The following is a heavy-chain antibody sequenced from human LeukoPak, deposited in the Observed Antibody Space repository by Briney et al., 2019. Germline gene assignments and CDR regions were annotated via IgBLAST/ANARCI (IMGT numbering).Heavy chain of an antibody. J-gene: IGHJ4*02. D-gene: IGHD3-10*01. CDR3: ARCRRDYYGSEYYFDY. CDR2: IYSGGST. Sequence: GGSLRLSCAASGFTVSSNYMSWVRQAPGKGLEWVSVIYSGGSTYYADSVKGRFTISRDNSKNALYLQMSSLRAEDTAVYYCARCRRDYYGSEYYFDYWGQGTLVTVSS. CDR1: GFTVSSNY. V-gene: IGHV3-53*01.